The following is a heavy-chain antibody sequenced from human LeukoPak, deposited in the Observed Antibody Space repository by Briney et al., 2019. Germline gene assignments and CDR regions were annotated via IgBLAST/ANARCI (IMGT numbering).Heavy chain of an antibody. CDR2: ISAYNGNT. CDR3: SRDSHIAEVAYYFDY. CDR1: GYTFAAYG. Sequence: VASVKVSCKASGYTFAAYGISWVRQAPGQGLEWMGWISAYNGNTNYAQNLQGRVAMTTDTSTSTAYMELRSLRSDETAVYYCSRDSHIAEVAYYFDYWGQGTLVTVSS. V-gene: IGHV1-18*01. J-gene: IGHJ4*02. D-gene: IGHD6-13*01.